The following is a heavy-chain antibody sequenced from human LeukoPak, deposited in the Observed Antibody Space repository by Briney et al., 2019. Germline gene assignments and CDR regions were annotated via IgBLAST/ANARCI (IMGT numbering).Heavy chain of an antibody. J-gene: IGHJ4*02. D-gene: IGHD6-19*01. CDR1: GYTFTGYY. Sequence: GTSVKVSCKASGYTFTGYYMHWVRQAPGQGFEWMGWISPTSGGTKSAQKFQGRVTMTRDLSINTAYMELSRLRSDDTAIYYCARVQGTGWYLPFDHWGQGTLVTVSA. V-gene: IGHV1-2*02. CDR2: ISPTSGGT. CDR3: ARVQGTGWYLPFDH.